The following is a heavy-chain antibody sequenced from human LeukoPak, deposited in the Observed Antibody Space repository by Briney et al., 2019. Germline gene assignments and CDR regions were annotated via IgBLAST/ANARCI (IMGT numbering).Heavy chain of an antibody. Sequence: SETLSLTCTVSGGSISSSSYYWGWIRQPPGKGLEWIGSIYYSGSTYYNPSLKSRVTISVDTSKNQFSLKLSSVTAADTAVYYCARDRLIQLWLPDGWFDPWGQGTLVTVSS. D-gene: IGHD5-18*01. J-gene: IGHJ5*02. CDR1: GGSISSSSYY. V-gene: IGHV4-39*07. CDR3: ARDRLIQLWLPDGWFDP. CDR2: IYYSGST.